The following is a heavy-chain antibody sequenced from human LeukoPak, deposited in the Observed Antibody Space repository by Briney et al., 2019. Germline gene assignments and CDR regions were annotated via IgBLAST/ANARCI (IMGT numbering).Heavy chain of an antibody. Sequence: PGGSLRLSCAASGFTFSSYAMSWVRQAPGKGLEWVSAISGSGGSTYYADSVKGRFTISRDNSKNTLYLQMNSLRAEDTAVYYCARDGYDSSGYYPIFDYWGQGTLVTVSS. J-gene: IGHJ4*02. CDR2: ISGSGGST. D-gene: IGHD3-22*01. CDR3: ARDGYDSSGYYPIFDY. CDR1: GFTFSSYA. V-gene: IGHV3-23*01.